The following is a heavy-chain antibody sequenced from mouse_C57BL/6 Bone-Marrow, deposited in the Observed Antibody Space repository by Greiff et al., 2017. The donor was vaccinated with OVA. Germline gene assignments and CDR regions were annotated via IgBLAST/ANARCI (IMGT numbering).Heavy chain of an antibody. Sequence: VQLQQSGAELVRPGSSVTMSCKTSGYTFTSYGINWVKQRPGQGLEWIGYIYIGNGYTEYNEKFKGKATLTSDTSSSTAYMQLSSLTSEDSAIYFVARSGWDYGSSSAWFAYWGQGTLVTVSA. J-gene: IGHJ3*01. CDR3: ARSGWDYGSSSAWFAY. D-gene: IGHD1-1*01. CDR1: GYTFTSYG. V-gene: IGHV1-58*01. CDR2: IYIGNGYT.